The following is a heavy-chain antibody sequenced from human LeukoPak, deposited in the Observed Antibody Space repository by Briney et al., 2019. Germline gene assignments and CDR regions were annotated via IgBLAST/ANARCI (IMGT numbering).Heavy chain of an antibody. Sequence: GGSLRLSCAASGFTFSSYGMHWVRQAPGKGLEWVAVISYDGSNKYYADSVKGRFTISRDNSKNTLYLQMNSLRAEDTAVYYCAKDELRFLEWLLSRMDLWGQGPTVTVSS. CDR3: AKDELRFLEWLLSRMDL. D-gene: IGHD3-3*01. J-gene: IGHJ6*02. CDR1: GFTFSSYG. V-gene: IGHV3-30*18. CDR2: ISYDGSNK.